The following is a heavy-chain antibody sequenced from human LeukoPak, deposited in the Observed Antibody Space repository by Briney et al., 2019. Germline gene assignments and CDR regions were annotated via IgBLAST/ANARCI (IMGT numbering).Heavy chain of an antibody. CDR1: GYNFNTWW. D-gene: IGHD1-26*01. V-gene: IGHV5-51*01. Sequence: GESLKISCKASGYNFNTWWIRWVRQTAEKSLEWIGLIHPADSTIRYSPSFEGQATISADTSTDTAYLQWTGLKASDTGIYYCARRHSNSWIADSWGQGTLVAVSS. CDR3: ARRHSNSWIADS. CDR2: IHPADSTI. J-gene: IGHJ5*01.